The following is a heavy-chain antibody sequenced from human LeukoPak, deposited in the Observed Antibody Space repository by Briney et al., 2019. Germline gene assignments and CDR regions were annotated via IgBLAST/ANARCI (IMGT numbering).Heavy chain of an antibody. D-gene: IGHD3-22*01. CDR2: IYTSGST. CDR3: ARANYYDSGGYYPGYFDP. J-gene: IGHJ5*02. Sequence: PSETLXLICSVSGGSISSYYWSWIRQSAGKGLEWIGRIYTSGSTNYSPSLKSRVTLSVDTSKNQFSLKLSSVTAADTAVYYCARANYYDSGGYYPGYFDPWGQGTLVTVSS. CDR1: GGSISSYY. V-gene: IGHV4-4*07.